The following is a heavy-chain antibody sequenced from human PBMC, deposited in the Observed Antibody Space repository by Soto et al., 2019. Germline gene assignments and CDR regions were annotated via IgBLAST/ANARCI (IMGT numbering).Heavy chain of an antibody. CDR3: ATSPFTTPSFGMDV. Sequence: GESLKISCKASGYSFSSYWIGWVRQMPGKGLEWMGIIYPADSDIRYSESSEGHVTISVDKSISTAYLQWSSLKASDTAIYYCATSPFTTPSFGMDVWGQGTTVTVSS. V-gene: IGHV5-51*01. D-gene: IGHD4-17*01. J-gene: IGHJ6*02. CDR2: IYPADSDI. CDR1: GYSFSSYW.